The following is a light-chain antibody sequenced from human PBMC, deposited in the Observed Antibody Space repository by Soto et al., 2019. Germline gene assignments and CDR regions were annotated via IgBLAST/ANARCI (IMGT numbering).Light chain of an antibody. CDR2: AAS. Sequence: DIPMTQSPSSVSASVGDRVTITCRASQGISNWLAWYQQKPGKAPELLIYAASNLQSGAPLRFSGSGSGTDFTLTISSLQTEDFATYYCQQANSFPITFGQGTRLEIK. J-gene: IGKJ5*01. CDR3: QQANSFPIT. CDR1: QGISNW. V-gene: IGKV1-12*01.